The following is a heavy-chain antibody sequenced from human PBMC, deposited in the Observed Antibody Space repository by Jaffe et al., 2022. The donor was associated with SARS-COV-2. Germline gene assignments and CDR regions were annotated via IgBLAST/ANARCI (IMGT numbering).Heavy chain of an antibody. J-gene: IGHJ4*02. Sequence: QVQLQESGPGLVKPSETLSLTCTVSGGSISSYYWSWIRQPPGKGLEWIGYIYYSGSTNYNPSLKSRVTISVDTSKNQFSLKLSSVTAADTAVYYCARGRGAAAGRPFDFDYWGQGTLVTVSS. CDR3: ARGRGAAAGRPFDFDY. CDR1: GGSISSYY. CDR2: IYYSGST. D-gene: IGHD6-13*01. V-gene: IGHV4-59*01.